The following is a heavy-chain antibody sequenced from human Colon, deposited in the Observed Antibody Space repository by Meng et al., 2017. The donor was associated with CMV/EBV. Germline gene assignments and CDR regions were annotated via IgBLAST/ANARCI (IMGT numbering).Heavy chain of an antibody. CDR2: IRYDGRKT. D-gene: IGHD3-3*01. Sequence: FTFSNYDMHWVRQAPGKGLEWVALIRYDGRKTFYGSPVKGRFTVSRDNSMDTLYLQMNSLTSEDTSIYYCVRSGAVRLLAWPVNWFDPWGQGTLVTVSS. CDR3: VRSGAVRLLAWPVNWFDP. V-gene: IGHV3-30*02. J-gene: IGHJ5*02. CDR1: FTFSNYD.